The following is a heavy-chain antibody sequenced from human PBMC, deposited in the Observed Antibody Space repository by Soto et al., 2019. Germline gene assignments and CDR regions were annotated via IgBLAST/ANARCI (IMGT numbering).Heavy chain of an antibody. D-gene: IGHD1-26*01. CDR3: ARIVVGATVDL. Sequence: SETLSLTCSVSGDSVSSDRYFWTWIRQPPGKGLEWIAYISYTGDTNYNPSLKSRVTISVDTSRNQFSLTMTSVTAADTAVYFCARIVVGATVDLWGQGSMVTVSS. V-gene: IGHV4-61*01. CDR2: ISYTGDT. CDR1: GDSVSSDRYF. J-gene: IGHJ5*02.